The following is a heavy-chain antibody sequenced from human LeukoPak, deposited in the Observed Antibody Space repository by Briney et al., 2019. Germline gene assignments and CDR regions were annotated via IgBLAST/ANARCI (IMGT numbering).Heavy chain of an antibody. V-gene: IGHV4-38-2*02. CDR3: ARVNWVVDY. Sequence: SETLSLTCTVSSYSISSGHHWGWIRQPPGKGLEWIGNIYRSGITYYNPSLKSRVTMSVDTSKNQFSLKLSSVTAADTAIYYCARVNWVVDYWGQGTLVTVSS. D-gene: IGHD1-1*01. J-gene: IGHJ4*02. CDR1: SYSISSGHH. CDR2: IYRSGIT.